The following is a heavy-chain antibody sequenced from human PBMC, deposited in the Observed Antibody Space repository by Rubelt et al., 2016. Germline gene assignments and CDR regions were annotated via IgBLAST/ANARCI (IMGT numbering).Heavy chain of an antibody. CDR1: GFTFSSYS. V-gene: IGHV3-21*01. CDR2: ISSSSSYI. J-gene: IGHJ6*02. Sequence: SGFTFSSYSMNWVRQAPGKGLEWVSSISSSSSYIYYADSVKGRFTISRDNAKNSLYLQMNSLRAEDTAVYYCAKVRTGTTALTYYYYGMDVWGQGTTVTVSS. CDR3: AKVRTGTTALTYYYYGMDV. D-gene: IGHD1-1*01.